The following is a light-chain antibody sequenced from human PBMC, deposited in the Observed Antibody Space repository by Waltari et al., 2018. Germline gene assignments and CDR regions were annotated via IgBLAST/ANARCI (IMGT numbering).Light chain of an antibody. CDR3: SSYTTTRTYV. V-gene: IGLV2-14*03. CDR1: SGAVGARDL. J-gene: IGLJ1*01. CDR2: DFT. Sequence: QSALTQPASVSGSPGQSIAISCTGTSGAVGARDLVSWYQQHPGKAPQLMIYDFTKRPSGVSDRFAGPKSGNTASLTIAGLQAEDESDYYCSSYTTTRTYVFGSGTKVTVL.